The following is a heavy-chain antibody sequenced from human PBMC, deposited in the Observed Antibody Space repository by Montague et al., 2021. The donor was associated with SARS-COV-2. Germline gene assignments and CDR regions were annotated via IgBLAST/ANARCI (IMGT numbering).Heavy chain of an antibody. V-gene: IGHV4-34*01. CDR1: GGSFSGYY. CDR2: INHSGST. CDR3: ARGRSYSSWYGVNWFDP. J-gene: IGHJ5*02. Sequence: SETLSLTCAVYGGSFSGYYWSWIRQPPGKGLEWIGEINHSGSTNYNPFLKSRVTISVDTSKNQFSLKLSSVTAADTAVYYCARGRSYSSWYGVNWFDPWGQGTLVTVSS. D-gene: IGHD6-13*01.